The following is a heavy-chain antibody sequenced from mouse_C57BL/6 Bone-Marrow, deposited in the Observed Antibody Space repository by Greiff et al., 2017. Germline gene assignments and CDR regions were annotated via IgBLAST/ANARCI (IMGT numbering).Heavy chain of an antibody. V-gene: IGHV1-64*01. CDR3: ARKMGIYYDYSWFAY. Sequence: VKLMESGAELARPGASVKLSCKASGYTFTSYWMHWVKQRPGQGLEWIGMIHPNSGSTNYNEKFKSKATLTVDKSSSTAYMQLSSLTSEDSAVYYCARKMGIYYDYSWFAYWGQGTLVTVSA. J-gene: IGHJ3*01. CDR1: GYTFTSYW. D-gene: IGHD2-4*01. CDR2: IHPNSGST.